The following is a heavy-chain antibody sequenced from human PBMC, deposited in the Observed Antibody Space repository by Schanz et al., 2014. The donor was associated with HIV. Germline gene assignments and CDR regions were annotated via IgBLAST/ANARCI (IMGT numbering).Heavy chain of an antibody. D-gene: IGHD4-17*01. V-gene: IGHV3-30*18. CDR2: ISYDGSNK. CDR1: GFTFSNAW. Sequence: VQLVESGGGVVQPGRSLRLSCAASGFTFSNAWMSWVRQAPGKGLEWVAVISYDGSNKYYADSVKGRFTISRDNSKNTLYLQMNSLRAEDTAVYYCAKEATVVTLAFDIWGQGTMVTVSS. J-gene: IGHJ3*02. CDR3: AKEATVVTLAFDI.